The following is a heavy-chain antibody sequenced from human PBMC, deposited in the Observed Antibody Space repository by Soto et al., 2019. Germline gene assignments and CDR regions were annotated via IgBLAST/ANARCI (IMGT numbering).Heavy chain of an antibody. V-gene: IGHV4-59*01. CDR2: IYYSGST. CDR1: GGSISSDY. CDR3: ARGHSSGWIDAFDS. D-gene: IGHD6-19*01. J-gene: IGHJ3*02. Sequence: SETLSLTCTVSGGSISSDYWSWIRQPPGKGLEWIGYIYYSGSTNYNPSLKSRVTISVDTSKNQFSLKLSSVTAADTAVYYCARGHSSGWIDAFDSWGQGTMVTVSS.